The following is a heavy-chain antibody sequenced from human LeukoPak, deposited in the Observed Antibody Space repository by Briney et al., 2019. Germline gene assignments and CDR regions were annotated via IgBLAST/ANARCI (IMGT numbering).Heavy chain of an antibody. CDR1: GFTVITND. V-gene: IGHV3-53*01. J-gene: IGHJ4*02. D-gene: IGHD1-14*01. Sequence: GGSLRLSCAASGFTVITNDMTWVRQAAGKRLEGVAVLYSDGNTKYADSVQGRFTISRDNSKNTLYLEMNSLSPDDTAVYYCARGVEPLAANTLVYWGQGTLVTVSS. CDR3: ARGVEPLAANTLVY. CDR2: LYSDGNT.